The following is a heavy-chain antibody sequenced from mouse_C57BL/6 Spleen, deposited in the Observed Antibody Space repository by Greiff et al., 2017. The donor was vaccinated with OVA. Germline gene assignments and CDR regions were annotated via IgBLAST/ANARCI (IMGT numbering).Heavy chain of an antibody. D-gene: IGHD1-1*01. CDR1: GYTFTSYW. V-gene: IGHV1-55*01. J-gene: IGHJ1*03. Sequence: QVQLQQPGAELVKPGASVKMSCKASGYTFTSYWITWVKQRPGQGLEWIGDIYPGSGSTNYNEKFKSKATLTVDTSSSTAYMQLSSLTSEDSAVYYCARGLDYYGSSYIVWGTGTTVTVSS. CDR2: IYPGSGST. CDR3: ARGLDYYGSSYIV.